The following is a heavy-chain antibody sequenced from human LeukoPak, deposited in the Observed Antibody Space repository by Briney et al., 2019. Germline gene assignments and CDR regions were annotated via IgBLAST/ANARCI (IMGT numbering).Heavy chain of an antibody. CDR3: ARGSGPIAVAGINWFDP. V-gene: IGHV3-21*03. J-gene: IGHJ5*02. Sequence: GGSLRLSCAASGFTFSSYSMNWVRQAPGKGLEWVSSISSSSSYIYYADSVKGRFTISRYNAKNTLYLQMNSLRAEDTAVYYCARGSGPIAVAGINWFDPWGQGTLVTVSS. CDR1: GFTFSSYS. D-gene: IGHD6-19*01. CDR2: ISSSSSYI.